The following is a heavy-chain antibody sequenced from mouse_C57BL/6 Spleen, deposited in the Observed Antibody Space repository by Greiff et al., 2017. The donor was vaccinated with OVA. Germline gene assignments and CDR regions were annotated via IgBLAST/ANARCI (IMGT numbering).Heavy chain of an antibody. V-gene: IGHV1-55*01. J-gene: IGHJ1*03. Sequence: QVQLQQPGAELVKPGASVKMSCKASGYTFTSYWITWVKQRPGQGLEWIGDIYPGSGSTNYNEKFKSKATLTVDTSSSTAYMQLSSLTSEDSAVYYCAREWIYYGNPWYFDVWGTGTTVTVSS. CDR1: GYTFTSYW. CDR2: IYPGSGST. CDR3: AREWIYYGNPWYFDV. D-gene: IGHD2-1*01.